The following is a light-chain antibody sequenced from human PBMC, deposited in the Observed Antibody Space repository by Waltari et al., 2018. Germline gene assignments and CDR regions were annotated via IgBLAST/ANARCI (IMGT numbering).Light chain of an antibody. CDR1: TVSKQS. CDR2: KDT. J-gene: IGLJ1*01. V-gene: IGLV3-25*03. CDR3: QLADSTVTYV. Sequence: SHELTQPPSVSVSPGQTARITCSGDTVSKQSVSWYQHKPGQAPVLLIYKDTERPSGIPDRFSGSSSGTSVTLTISGVQAEDEADYYCQLADSTVTYVFGPGTKVIVL.